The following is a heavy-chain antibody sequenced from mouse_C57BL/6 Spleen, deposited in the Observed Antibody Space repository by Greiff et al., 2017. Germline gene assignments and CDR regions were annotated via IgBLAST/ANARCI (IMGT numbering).Heavy chain of an antibody. Sequence: VQLQQPGAELVRPGSSVKLSCKASGYTFTSYWMHWVKQRPIQGLEWIGNIDPSDSETHYNQKFKDKATLTVDKSSGTAYMQLSSLTSEDSAVYYCARSGNFYFDYWGQGTTLTVSS. CDR3: ARSGNFYFDY. V-gene: IGHV1-52*01. CDR1: GYTFTSYW. D-gene: IGHD2-1*01. CDR2: IDPSDSET. J-gene: IGHJ2*01.